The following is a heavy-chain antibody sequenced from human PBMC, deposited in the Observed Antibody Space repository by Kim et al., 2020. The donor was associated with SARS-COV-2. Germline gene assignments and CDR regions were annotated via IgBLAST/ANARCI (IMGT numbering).Heavy chain of an antibody. CDR3: ARGNSMGAAAGTADFDI. CDR2: IYYSGST. J-gene: IGHJ3*02. D-gene: IGHD6-13*01. CDR1: GGSISSGGYY. V-gene: IGHV4-31*03. Sequence: SETLSLTCTVSGGSISSGGYYWSWIRQHPGKGLEWIGYIYYSGSTYYNPSLKSRVTISVDTSKNQFSLKLSSVTAADTAVYYCARGNSMGAAAGTADFDIWGQGTMVTVSS.